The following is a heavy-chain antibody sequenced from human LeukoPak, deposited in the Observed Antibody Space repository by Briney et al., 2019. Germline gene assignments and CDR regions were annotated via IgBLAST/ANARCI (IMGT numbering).Heavy chain of an antibody. CDR1: GFTFSSYG. CDR3: AKDRSRSYSSFDS. V-gene: IGHV3-43*01. D-gene: IGHD6-19*01. Sequence: GGSLRLSCAASGFTFSSYGMHWVRQVPGKGLEWVSVIGWDSDSKYYLESVKGRFTISRDNSKNSLYLQMNSLRTEDTAFYYCAKDRSRSYSSFDSWGQGTLVSVSS. J-gene: IGHJ4*02. CDR2: IGWDSDSK.